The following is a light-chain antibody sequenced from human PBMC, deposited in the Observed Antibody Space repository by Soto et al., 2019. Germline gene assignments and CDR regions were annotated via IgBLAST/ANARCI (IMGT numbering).Light chain of an antibody. Sequence: EIVLTQSPGTLSLSPGERATLSCRASQSVSTSYLAWYQQKPGQAPRLLIYGASSRATGIPDRFSGSGSGAGLTLPISRLQPEDFSVYYCQQYGSVPLTFGGGTKVEIK. V-gene: IGKV3-20*01. CDR1: QSVSTSY. J-gene: IGKJ4*01. CDR3: QQYGSVPLT. CDR2: GAS.